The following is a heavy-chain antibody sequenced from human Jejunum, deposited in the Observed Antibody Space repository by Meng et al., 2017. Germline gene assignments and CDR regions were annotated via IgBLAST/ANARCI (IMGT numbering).Heavy chain of an antibody. CDR3: ARVPPPPGYSSSSASYYFDY. J-gene: IGHJ4*02. CDR2: INPNSGGT. D-gene: IGHD6-13*01. Sequence: VQVWHSGAGVKKPGPAVSVSCTATGYTVSGYYIPWVLQAPGQGLEWMGWINPNSGGTNYAQKFQGRVTLTRETSISTTYMELTRLTSDDTALYYCARVPPPPGYSSSSASYYFDYWGQGTLVTVSS. V-gene: IGHV1-2*02. CDR1: GYTVSGYY.